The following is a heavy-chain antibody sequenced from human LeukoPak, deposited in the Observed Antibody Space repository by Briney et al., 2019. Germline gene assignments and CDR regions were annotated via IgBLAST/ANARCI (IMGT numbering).Heavy chain of an antibody. CDR1: GFTFSSYA. CDR3: ARDPEGFGATYYDY. D-gene: IGHD3-16*01. CDR2: IYSGGST. Sequence: PGGSLRLSCAASGFTFSSYAMSWVRQAPGKGLEWVSVIYSGGSTYYADSVKGRFTISRDNSKNTLYLQMNSLRAEDTAVFYCARDPEGFGATYYDYWGQGTLVTVSS. V-gene: IGHV3-66*01. J-gene: IGHJ4*02.